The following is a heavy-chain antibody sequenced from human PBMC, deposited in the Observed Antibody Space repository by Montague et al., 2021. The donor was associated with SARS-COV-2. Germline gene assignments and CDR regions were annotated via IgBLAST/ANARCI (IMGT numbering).Heavy chain of an antibody. CDR2: IFYTGST. CDR1: GGSISSSSYY. J-gene: IGHJ4*02. Sequence: SETLSLTCTVSGGSISSSSYYWGWIRQPPGKGLEWIGYIFYTGSTKFNPSLKSRVSMSLDTSKNHFSLRLSAVTAADTARYYCARAQNICFIANCVNYFDLWGLGALVTVSS. V-gene: IGHV4-39*07. D-gene: IGHD2-15*01. CDR3: ARAQNICFIANCVNYFDL.